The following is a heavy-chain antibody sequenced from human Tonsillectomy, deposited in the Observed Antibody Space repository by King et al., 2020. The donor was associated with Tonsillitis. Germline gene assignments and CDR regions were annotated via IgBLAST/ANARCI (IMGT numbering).Heavy chain of an antibody. CDR3: ARGGPLSNIFDI. Sequence: QVQLVESGAEVKKPGSSVKVSCKASGGTFTTYAISWVRQAPGQGLEWMGGIIPIFGTTKYAQKFQGRVTITADEFTNTVYMEMSSLRSEDTAVYYCARGGPLSNIFDIWGQGTVVTVSS. V-gene: IGHV1-69*01. D-gene: IGHD3-16*02. CDR2: IIPIFGTT. CDR1: GGTFTTYA. J-gene: IGHJ3*02.